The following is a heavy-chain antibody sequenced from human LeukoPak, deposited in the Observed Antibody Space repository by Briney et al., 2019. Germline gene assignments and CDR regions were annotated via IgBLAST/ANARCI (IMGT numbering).Heavy chain of an antibody. CDR2: IYHSGSA. Sequence: SETLSLTCTVSGYSINSISSTYYWGWVRQSPGKGLEWIGSIYHSGSAYYNPSLKSRVTISVDRSKNQFSLKLSSVTAADTAVYYCARDGALGIVATWGQGTLVTVSS. J-gene: IGHJ5*02. CDR3: ARDGALGIVAT. D-gene: IGHD5-12*01. CDR1: GYSINSISSTYY. V-gene: IGHV4-38-2*02.